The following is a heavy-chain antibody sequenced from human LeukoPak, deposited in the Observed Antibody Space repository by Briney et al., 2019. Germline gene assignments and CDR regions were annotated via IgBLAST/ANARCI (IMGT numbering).Heavy chain of an antibody. J-gene: IGHJ4*02. Sequence: ASVKVSCKASGYTFTGYYMLWVRQALGQGLEWMGWINPNSGGTNYAQKFQGRVTMTRDTSISTAYMELSRLRSDDTAVYYCARGSGSFTSESPKDYWGQGTLVTVSS. D-gene: IGHD1-26*01. CDR3: ARGSGSFTSESPKDY. CDR1: GYTFTGYY. CDR2: INPNSGGT. V-gene: IGHV1-2*02.